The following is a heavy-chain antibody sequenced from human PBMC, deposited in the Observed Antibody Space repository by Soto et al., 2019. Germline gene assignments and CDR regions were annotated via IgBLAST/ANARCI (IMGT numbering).Heavy chain of an antibody. J-gene: IGHJ4*02. V-gene: IGHV4-59*08. CDR2: IYYSGST. CDR3: ARQVGYDYGSGSYSHFDY. D-gene: IGHD3-10*01. Sequence: SETLSLTCTVSGGSMSSYYWSWIRQPPGKGLEWIGYIYYSGSTNYNPSLKSRVTISVDTSKNQFSLKLSSVTAADTAVYYCARQVGYDYGSGSYSHFDYWGQGTLVTVSS. CDR1: GGSMSSYY.